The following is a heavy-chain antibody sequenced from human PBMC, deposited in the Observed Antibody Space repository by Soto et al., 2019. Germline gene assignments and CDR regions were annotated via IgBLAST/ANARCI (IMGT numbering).Heavy chain of an antibody. D-gene: IGHD5-12*01. Sequence: PGGSLRLSCAASGFTFNSYSVNWVRQAPGKGLEWVSSISSSSSYIYYADSVKGRFTISRDNAKNSLYLQMNSLRAEDTAVYYCARDSPPPGIVATDAFDIWGQGTMVTVSS. V-gene: IGHV3-21*01. J-gene: IGHJ3*02. CDR2: ISSSSSYI. CDR3: ARDSPPPGIVATDAFDI. CDR1: GFTFNSYS.